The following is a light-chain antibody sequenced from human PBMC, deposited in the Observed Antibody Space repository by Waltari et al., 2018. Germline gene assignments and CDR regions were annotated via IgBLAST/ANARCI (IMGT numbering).Light chain of an antibody. Sequence: DIQMTQSPSALSASVGDRVTITCRASQSISDWLAWYQQKPGEAPKLLIYKSSNLESGVPSRFIGSGSGTEFTLTISSLQSDDFASYYCQQYNSYSPLTFGPGTKVDIK. J-gene: IGKJ3*01. CDR1: QSISDW. CDR2: KSS. CDR3: QQYNSYSPLT. V-gene: IGKV1-5*03.